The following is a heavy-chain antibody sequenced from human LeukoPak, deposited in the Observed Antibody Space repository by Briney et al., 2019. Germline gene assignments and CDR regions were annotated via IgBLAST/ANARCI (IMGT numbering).Heavy chain of an antibody. CDR3: ARGWGYSYGLYYFDY. V-gene: IGHV4-30-2*01. CDR1: GGSISSGGYS. J-gene: IGHJ4*02. D-gene: IGHD5-18*01. Sequence: SETLSLTCAVSGGSISSGGYSWSWIRQPPGKGLEWIGYIYHSGSTYYNPSLKSRVTISVDRSKNQFSLKLSSVTAADTAVYYCARGWGYSYGLYYFDYWGQGTLVTVSS. CDR2: IYHSGST.